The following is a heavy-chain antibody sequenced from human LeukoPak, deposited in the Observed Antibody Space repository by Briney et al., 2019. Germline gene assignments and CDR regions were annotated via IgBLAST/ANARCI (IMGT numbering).Heavy chain of an antibody. CDR1: GVTFSSYA. V-gene: IGHV1-69*05. J-gene: IGHJ4*02. CDR2: IIPIFGTA. CDR3: AIGSIVGATHFDY. Sequence: SVKVSCKASGVTFSSYAISWVRQAPGQGLEWMGGIIPIFGTANYAQKFQGRVTITTDESTSTAYMELSSLRSEDTAVYYCAIGSIVGATHFDYWGQGTLVTVSS. D-gene: IGHD1-26*01.